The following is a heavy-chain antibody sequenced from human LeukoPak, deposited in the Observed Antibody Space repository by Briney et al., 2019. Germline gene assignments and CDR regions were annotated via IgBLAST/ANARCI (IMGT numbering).Heavy chain of an antibody. CDR2: INHSGST. J-gene: IGHJ4*02. Sequence: PSETLSLTCTVSGGSISNYYWSWIRQPPGKGLEWIGEINHSGSTNYNPSLKSRVTISVDTSKNQFSLKLSSVTAADTAVYYCARGQKFSSGWYLAIDYWGQGTLVTVSS. CDR3: ARGQKFSSGWYLAIDY. CDR1: GGSISNYY. D-gene: IGHD6-19*01. V-gene: IGHV4-34*01.